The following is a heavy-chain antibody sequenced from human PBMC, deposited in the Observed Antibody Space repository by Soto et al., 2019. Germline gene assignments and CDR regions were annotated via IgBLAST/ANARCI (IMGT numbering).Heavy chain of an antibody. Sequence: GXSVKVSFKTSGGTFSSYAISWGRQAPVQGLEWMGGIVPIFGTANYAQKFQGRVTITADESTSTAYMELSSLRSEDTAVYYCARVAITGTTGYYYYGMDVWGQGTKVTVYS. CDR2: IVPIFGTA. J-gene: IGHJ6*02. D-gene: IGHD1-7*01. CDR3: ARVAITGTTGYYYYGMDV. CDR1: GGTFSSYA. V-gene: IGHV1-69*13.